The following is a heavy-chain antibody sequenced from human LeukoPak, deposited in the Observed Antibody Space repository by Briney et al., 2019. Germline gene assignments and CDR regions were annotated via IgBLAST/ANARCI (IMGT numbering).Heavy chain of an antibody. CDR3: ARYSSSWSNWFDP. V-gene: IGHV4-4*02. CDR1: GGSISSSNW. CDR2: IYHSGST. J-gene: IGHJ5*02. D-gene: IGHD6-13*01. Sequence: SETLSLTCTVSGGSISSSNWGSWVRQPPGKGLEWIGEIYHSGSTNYDPPLKSRVTISVDKSKNQFSLKLSSVTAADTAVYYCARYSSSWSNWFDPWGQGTLVTVSS.